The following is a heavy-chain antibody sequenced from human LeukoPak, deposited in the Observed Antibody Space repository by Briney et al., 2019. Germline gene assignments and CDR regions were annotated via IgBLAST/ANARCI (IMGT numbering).Heavy chain of an antibody. CDR1: GFAFSFYA. Sequence: GGSLRLSCAASGFAFSFYAMSWLRQPPGKGLEWVSTINANSGTTSYAASVRGRFTISRDNSKNTLYLQVNTLRADDTATYYCAKGNGMVIPSCFDYWGQGTLVTVSS. J-gene: IGHJ4*02. CDR2: INANSGTT. V-gene: IGHV3-23*01. CDR3: AKGNGMVIPSCFDY. D-gene: IGHD2-8*01.